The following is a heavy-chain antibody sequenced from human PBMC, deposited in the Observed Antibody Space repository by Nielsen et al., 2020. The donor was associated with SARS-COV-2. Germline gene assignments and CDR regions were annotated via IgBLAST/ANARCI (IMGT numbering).Heavy chain of an antibody. CDR3: ARDRAVGARGSSGMEV. Sequence: GGSLRLSCAASGFTFSNAWMSWVRQAPGKGLEWVGRIKSKTDGGTTDYAAPVKGRFTISRDNSKNTLYLQMHSLRAEDTAVYYCARDRAVGARGSSGMEVWGQGTTVTVSS. CDR2: IKSKTDGGTT. J-gene: IGHJ6*02. D-gene: IGHD1-26*01. V-gene: IGHV3-15*01. CDR1: GFTFSNAW.